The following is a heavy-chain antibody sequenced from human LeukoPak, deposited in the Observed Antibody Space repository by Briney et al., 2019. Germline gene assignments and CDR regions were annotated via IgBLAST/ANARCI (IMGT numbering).Heavy chain of an antibody. J-gene: IGHJ6*02. V-gene: IGHV4-34*01. CDR2: ISHSGST. D-gene: IGHD2-2*02. CDR1: GGSFSGYY. CDR3: ARARIVVVPAAISYYYYGMDV. Sequence: SETLSLTCAVYGGSFSGYYWRWIRQPPGKGLEWIGEISHSGSTNYNPSLKSRVTISVDTSKNQFSLKLSSVTAADTAVYYCARARIVVVPAAISYYYYGMDVWGQGTTVTVSS.